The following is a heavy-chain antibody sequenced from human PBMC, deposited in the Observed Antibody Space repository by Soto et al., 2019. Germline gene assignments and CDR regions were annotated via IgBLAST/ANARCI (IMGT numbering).Heavy chain of an antibody. D-gene: IGHD3-3*01. Sequence: EASVKVSCKASGYTFTSYGISWVRQAPGQGLEWMGWISAYNGNTNYAQKLQGRVTMTTDTSTSTAYMELRSPRSDDKAVYYCARVYQRTQYYDFWSGFGNYGMDVWGQGTTVTVSS. J-gene: IGHJ6*02. CDR2: ISAYNGNT. V-gene: IGHV1-18*01. CDR3: ARVYQRTQYYDFWSGFGNYGMDV. CDR1: GYTFTSYG.